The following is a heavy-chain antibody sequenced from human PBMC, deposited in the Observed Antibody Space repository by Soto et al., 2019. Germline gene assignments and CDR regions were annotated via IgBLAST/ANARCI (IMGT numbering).Heavy chain of an antibody. CDR2: IYYSRST. V-gene: IGHV4-30-4*01. D-gene: IGHD3-22*01. Sequence: QVQLQESGPGLVKPSQTLSLTCTVSGGSISSGDYYWSWIRQPPGKGLEWIGYIYYSRSTYYNPSLKSRVTISVDTSKNQFSLKLSSVTAADTAVYYCARAFYYYDSSGYPMLDAFDIWGQGTMVTVSS. CDR1: GGSISSGDYY. CDR3: ARAFYYYDSSGYPMLDAFDI. J-gene: IGHJ3*02.